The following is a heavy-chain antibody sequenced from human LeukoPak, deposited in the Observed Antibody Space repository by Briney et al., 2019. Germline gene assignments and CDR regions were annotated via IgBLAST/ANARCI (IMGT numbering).Heavy chain of an antibody. V-gene: IGHV3-30*02. D-gene: IGHD6-19*01. Sequence: GGSLSLSCAPSGLTFSSYGVHWVRQAPGKGREWVAFIRYDGSNKYYPDSVKGRFTISRDNSKNTLYLQMNSLRAEDTAVYYCAKDQRYSSGWLFDYWGQGTLVTVSS. CDR3: AKDQRYSSGWLFDY. CDR1: GLTFSSYG. CDR2: IRYDGSNK. J-gene: IGHJ4*02.